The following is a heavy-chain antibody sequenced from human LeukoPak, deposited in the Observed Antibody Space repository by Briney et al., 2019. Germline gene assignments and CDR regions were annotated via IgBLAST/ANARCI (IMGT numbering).Heavy chain of an antibody. CDR2: INHSGST. J-gene: IGHJ3*01. D-gene: IGHD3-10*01. V-gene: IGHV4-34*01. CDR1: GGSFSGYY. Sequence: SETLSLTCAVYGGSFSGYYWSWIRQPPGKGLEWIGEINHSGSTNYNPSLKSRVTISVDTSKNQFSLKLSSVTAADTAVYYCARDIGSGMVWGQGTMVTVSS. CDR3: ARDIGSGMV.